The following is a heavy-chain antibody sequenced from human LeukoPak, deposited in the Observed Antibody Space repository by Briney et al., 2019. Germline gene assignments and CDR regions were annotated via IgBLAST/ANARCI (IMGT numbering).Heavy chain of an antibody. CDR3: ARDRKLPGGAFDI. V-gene: IGHV4-4*02. CDR2: IYHSGSA. J-gene: IGHJ3*02. Sequence: SGTLSLTCAVSGGSISSSNWWSWVRQPPGKGLEWIGEIYHSGSANYNPSLKSRVTISVDKSKNQFSLKLSSVTAADTAVYYCARDRKLPGGAFDIWGQGTMVTVSS. D-gene: IGHD4-23*01. CDR1: GGSISSSNW.